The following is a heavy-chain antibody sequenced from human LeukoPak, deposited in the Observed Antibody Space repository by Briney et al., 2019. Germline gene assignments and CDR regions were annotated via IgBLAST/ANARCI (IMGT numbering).Heavy chain of an antibody. D-gene: IGHD2-15*01. CDR3: ARHGAYCSGGSCPNWFDP. CDR1: GGSISSYY. CDR2: IYYSGSI. Sequence: SGTLSLTCTVSGGSISSYYWSWIRQPPGKGLEWIGYIYYSGSINYNPSLKSRVTISVDTSKNQFSLKLSSVTAADTAVYYCARHGAYCSGGSCPNWFDPWGQGTLVTVSS. J-gene: IGHJ5*02. V-gene: IGHV4-59*08.